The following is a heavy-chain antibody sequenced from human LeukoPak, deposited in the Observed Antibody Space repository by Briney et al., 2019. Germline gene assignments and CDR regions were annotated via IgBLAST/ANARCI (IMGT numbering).Heavy chain of an antibody. J-gene: IGHJ4*02. CDR3: ARALYFRYYFDY. V-gene: IGHV4-59*01. CDR2: IYYSGST. Sequence: SETLSLTCTVSGGSINYYYWMWIRQPPGKGLEWIGYIYYSGSTNYNPSLKSRVTISVDTSKNQFSLKLSSVTAADTAVYYCARALYFRYYFDYWGQGTLVTVSS. D-gene: IGHD2-8*01. CDR1: GGSINYYY.